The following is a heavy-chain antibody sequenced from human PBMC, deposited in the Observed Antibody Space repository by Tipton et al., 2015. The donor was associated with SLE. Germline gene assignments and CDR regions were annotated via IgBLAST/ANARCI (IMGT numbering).Heavy chain of an antibody. Sequence: TLSLTCTVSGGSIGTDYWSWIRQPPGKGLEWIGYIYYSGTTNYNPSLKSRVTMSVDTSKSQFSLKLNSVTAADTAVYYCASGPLSYGDAFDVWAQGTMVTVSS. D-gene: IGHD1-26*01. J-gene: IGHJ3*01. CDR3: ASGPLSYGDAFDV. CDR1: GGSIGTDY. CDR2: IYYSGTT. V-gene: IGHV4-59*12.